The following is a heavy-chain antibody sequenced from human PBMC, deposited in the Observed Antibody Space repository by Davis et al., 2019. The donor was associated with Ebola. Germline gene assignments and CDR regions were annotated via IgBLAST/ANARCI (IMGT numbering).Heavy chain of an antibody. D-gene: IGHD1-1*01. V-gene: IGHV3-30*18. CDR1: GFTFSSYA. Sequence: GGSLRLSCAASGFTFSSYAMHWVRQAPGKGLEWVAVISYDGSNKYYADSVKGRFTISRDNSKNTLYLQMNSLRAEDTAVYYCAKSDWNDALLYGMDVWGQGTTVTVSS. CDR3: AKSDWNDALLYGMDV. CDR2: ISYDGSNK. J-gene: IGHJ6*02.